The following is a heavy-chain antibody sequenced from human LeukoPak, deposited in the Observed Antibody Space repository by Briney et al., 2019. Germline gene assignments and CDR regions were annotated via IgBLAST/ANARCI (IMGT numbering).Heavy chain of an antibody. V-gene: IGHV4-59*01. D-gene: IGHD5-18*01. J-gene: IGHJ4*02. CDR1: GASFNSYY. CDR2: IYYSGST. CDR3: ARAGSYGFWFDY. Sequence: SETLSLTCTVSGASFNSYYWSWLRQPAGKGLEWIGYIYYSGSTNYNPSLKSRVTISVDTSKNQFSLKLSSVTAADTAVYYCARAGSYGFWFDYWGQGTLVTVSS.